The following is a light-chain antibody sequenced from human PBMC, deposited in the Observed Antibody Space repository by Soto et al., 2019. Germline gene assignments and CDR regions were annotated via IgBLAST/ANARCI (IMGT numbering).Light chain of an antibody. CDR1: SSDVGGYNY. J-gene: IGLJ1*01. CDR2: EVS. CDR3: SSYAGSNNFV. V-gene: IGLV2-8*01. Sequence: LTPPPSASWSPGQSVTISCTGTSSDVGGYNYVSWYQQHPGKAPKLMIYEVSKRPSGVPDRFSGSKSGNTASLTVSGLQAEDEADYYCSSYAGSNNFVFGTGTKVTVL.